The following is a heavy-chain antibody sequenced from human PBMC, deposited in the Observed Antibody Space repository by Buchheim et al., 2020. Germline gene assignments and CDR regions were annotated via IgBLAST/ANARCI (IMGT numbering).Heavy chain of an antibody. Sequence: QVQLVESGGGVVQPGKSLRLSCAASGFPVNTFGMHWVRQAPGKGLEWVAVISYDGSNKYYADSVKGRFTISRENSKNTLYLQMNSLRAEDTAVYYCARDQWELLLRGAIDYWGQGTL. CDR3: ARDQWELLLRGAIDY. D-gene: IGHD1-26*01. CDR1: GFPVNTFG. J-gene: IGHJ4*02. V-gene: IGHV3-30*19. CDR2: ISYDGSNK.